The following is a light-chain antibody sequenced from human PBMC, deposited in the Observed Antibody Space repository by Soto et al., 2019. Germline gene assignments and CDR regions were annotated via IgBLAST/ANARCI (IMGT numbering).Light chain of an antibody. Sequence: EIVMTQSPATLSVSPGEGATLSCRATQSVSTNFAWYQQKPGQAPRLLIYGASTRATGVPARFSGSGSGTEFTLTISSLQSEDFAVYYCHQYNAWPLTFGPGTKVDIK. J-gene: IGKJ3*01. CDR1: QSVSTN. CDR2: GAS. CDR3: HQYNAWPLT. V-gene: IGKV3-15*01.